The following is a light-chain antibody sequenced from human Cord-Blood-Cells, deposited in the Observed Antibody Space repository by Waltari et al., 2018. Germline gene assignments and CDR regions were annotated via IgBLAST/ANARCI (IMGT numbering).Light chain of an antibody. CDR3: SSYTSSLYV. J-gene: IGLJ1*01. Sequence: SALTQPASVSGSPGQSITISCTGTSSDVGGYKYVTWYQQHPDKAPKLMIYDVSNRPSGVSNRSAGSKSGNTASLTSSGLQAEDEADYYCSSYTSSLYVFGTGPKVTVL. CDR2: DVS. CDR1: SSDVGGYKY. V-gene: IGLV2-14*03.